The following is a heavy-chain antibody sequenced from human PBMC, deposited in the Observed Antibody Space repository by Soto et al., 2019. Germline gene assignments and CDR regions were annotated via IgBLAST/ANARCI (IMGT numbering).Heavy chain of an antibody. D-gene: IGHD2-2*01. CDR3: ARNTYSSTSIDY. J-gene: IGHJ4*02. Sequence: SETVSLTCTVSGGSISSYYWSWIRQPPGKGLEWIGYIYYSGSTNYNPSLKSRVTISVDTSKNQFSLMLSSVTAADAAVYYCARNTYSSTSIDYWGQGTLVTVSS. CDR2: IYYSGST. V-gene: IGHV4-59*01. CDR1: GGSISSYY.